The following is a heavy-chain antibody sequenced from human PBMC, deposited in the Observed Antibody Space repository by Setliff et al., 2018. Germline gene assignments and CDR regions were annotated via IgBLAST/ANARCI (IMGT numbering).Heavy chain of an antibody. V-gene: IGHV3-74*01. D-gene: IGHD6-19*01. CDR2: INSDGSGT. J-gene: IGHJ6*03. CDR1: GFTFNTYW. CDR3: ARGEASDTLSSGWGDYYYYYYMDV. Sequence: GGSLRLSCAASGFTFNTYWMHWVRQAPGKGLVWFSHINSDGSGTSYADSVKGRFTISRDNAKNTLYLQMSSLRAEDTAVYYCARGEASDTLSSGWGDYYYYYYMDVWGKGTTVTVSS.